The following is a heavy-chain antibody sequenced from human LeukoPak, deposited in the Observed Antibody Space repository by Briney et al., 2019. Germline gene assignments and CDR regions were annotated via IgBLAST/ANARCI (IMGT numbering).Heavy chain of an antibody. Sequence: GGSLRLSCAASGFTFSSYSMNWVRQAPGKGLEWVSYISSSSSTIYYADSVKGRFTISRDNAKNSPYLQMNSLRAEDTAVYYCARDRQDIVVVPAANDYWGQGTLVTVSS. V-gene: IGHV3-48*04. CDR3: ARDRQDIVVVPAANDY. D-gene: IGHD2-2*01. CDR1: GFTFSSYS. J-gene: IGHJ4*02. CDR2: ISSSSSTI.